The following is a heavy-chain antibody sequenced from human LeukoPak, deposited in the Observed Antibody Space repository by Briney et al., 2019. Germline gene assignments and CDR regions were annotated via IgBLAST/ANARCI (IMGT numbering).Heavy chain of an antibody. CDR2: ISGIGDAT. CDR1: DFSFITYA. V-gene: IGHV3-23*01. Sequence: GGSLRLSCAASDFSFITYAMSWVRQAPGKGLEWVSTISGIGDATYYADSVKGRFTISRDNSKNTLYLQMNSLRAEDTAVYYCARGKDYYYYYYMDVWGKGTTVTISS. CDR3: ARGKDYYYYYYMDV. J-gene: IGHJ6*03.